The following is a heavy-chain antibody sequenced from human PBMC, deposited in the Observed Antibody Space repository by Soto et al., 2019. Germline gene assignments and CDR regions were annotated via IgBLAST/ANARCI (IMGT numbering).Heavy chain of an antibody. Sequence: VQLVESGGGVVQPGRSLRLSCAASGFTFSSYGMHWVRQAPGKGLEWVAVISYDGSNKYYADSVKGRFTISRDNSKNTLYLQMNSLRAEDTAVYYCAKGLYYDFWSGYYTVRYYYYYGMDVWGQGTTVTVSS. CDR2: ISYDGSNK. J-gene: IGHJ6*02. V-gene: IGHV3-30*18. D-gene: IGHD3-3*01. CDR3: AKGLYYDFWSGYYTVRYYYYYGMDV. CDR1: GFTFSSYG.